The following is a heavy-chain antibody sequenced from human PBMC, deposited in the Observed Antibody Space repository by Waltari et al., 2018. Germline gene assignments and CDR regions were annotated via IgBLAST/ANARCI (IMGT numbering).Heavy chain of an antibody. CDR2: INPGGGGT. Sequence: QVQLVQSGAEVKKPGASVKVSCKASGYTFTSYYVQWVRQAPGQGLEWMGVINPGGGGTTYAQKCQGRVSMTSVTSTTTVYMELGSLRSEDTAVYYCAKSESLGLFLAAAATWGQGTLVTVSS. D-gene: IGHD6-13*01. V-gene: IGHV1-46*01. CDR1: GYTFTSYY. CDR3: AKSESLGLFLAAAAT. J-gene: IGHJ4*02.